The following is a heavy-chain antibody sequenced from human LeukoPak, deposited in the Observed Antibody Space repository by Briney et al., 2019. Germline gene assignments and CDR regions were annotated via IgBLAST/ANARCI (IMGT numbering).Heavy chain of an antibody. Sequence: PSETLSLTCTVSGGPITYGSYYWSWIRQAAGKGLEWIGRTHKSGTTHYNPSLRSRVILSLDMSKNQFSLQLSSVTAADTAVYYCARPSWNYLERWGRGSLVTVSS. D-gene: IGHD1-7*01. J-gene: IGHJ4*02. CDR1: GGPITYGSYY. V-gene: IGHV4-61*02. CDR3: ARPSWNYLER. CDR2: THKSGTT.